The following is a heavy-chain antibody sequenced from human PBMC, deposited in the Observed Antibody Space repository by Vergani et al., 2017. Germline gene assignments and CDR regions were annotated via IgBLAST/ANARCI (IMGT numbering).Heavy chain of an antibody. CDR3: ARPRIAAAGRNGAYWFDP. CDR2: INPNSGGT. J-gene: IGHJ5*02. CDR1: GYTFTGYY. Sequence: QVQLVQSGAEVKKPGASVKVSCKASGYTFTGYYMHWVRQAPGQGLEWMGWINPNSGGTNYAQKFQGRVTMTRDTSISTAYMELSRLRSDDTAVSYCARPRIAAAGRNGAYWFDPWGQGTLVTVSS. D-gene: IGHD6-13*01. V-gene: IGHV1-2*02.